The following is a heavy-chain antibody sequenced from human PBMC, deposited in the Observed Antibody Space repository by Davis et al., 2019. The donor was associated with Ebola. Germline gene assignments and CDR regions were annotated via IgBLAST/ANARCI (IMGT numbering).Heavy chain of an antibody. V-gene: IGHV3-74*01. CDR2: INRDGTTT. CDR3: ARDYYGSGSYPLNWFDP. J-gene: IGHJ5*02. Sequence: HTGGSLRLSCAASGFTFSNSWMSWVRQGPGEGLVWVSHINRDGTTTNYADSVKGRFTISRDNAKNTLYLQMNSLRAEDTAVYYCARDYYGSGSYPLNWFDPWGQGTLVTVSS. D-gene: IGHD3-10*01. CDR1: GFTFSNSW.